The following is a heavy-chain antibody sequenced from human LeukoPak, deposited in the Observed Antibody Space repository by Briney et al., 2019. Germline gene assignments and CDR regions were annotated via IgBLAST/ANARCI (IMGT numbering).Heavy chain of an antibody. CDR1: GGSISSGDYY. CDR3: ARVVATKITDIDY. D-gene: IGHD5-24*01. V-gene: IGHV4-30-4*01. CDR2: IYYSGST. J-gene: IGHJ4*02. Sequence: NSSETLSLTCTVSGGSISSGDYYWSWIRQPPGKGLEWIGYIYYSGSTYYNPSLKSRVTISVDTSKNQFSLKLSSVTAADTAVYYCARVVATKITDIDYWGQGTLVTVSS.